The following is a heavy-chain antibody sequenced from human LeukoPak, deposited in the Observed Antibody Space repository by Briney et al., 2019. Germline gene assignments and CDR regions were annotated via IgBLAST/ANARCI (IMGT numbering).Heavy chain of an antibody. J-gene: IGHJ4*02. V-gene: IGHV4-34*01. CDR3: ARGLRGFRVAIVEACYFDY. D-gene: IGHD1-26*01. CDR2: INHSGST. CDR1: GGSFSGYY. Sequence: SETLSLTCAVYGGSFSGYYWSWIRQPPGKGLEWIGEINHSGSTNYNPSLKSRVTISVDTSKNQFSLKLSSVTAADTAVCYCARGLRGFRVAIVEACYFDYWGQGTLVTVSS.